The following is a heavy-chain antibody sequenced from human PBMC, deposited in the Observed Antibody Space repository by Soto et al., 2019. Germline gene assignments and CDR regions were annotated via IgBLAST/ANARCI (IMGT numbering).Heavy chain of an antibody. D-gene: IGHD3-22*01. Sequence: QVQLVQSGAEVKKPGSSVKVSCKASGGTFSSYAISWVRQAPGQGLEWMGGIIPIFGTANYAQKFQGRVTTTADESTSTAYMELSSLRSEDTAVYYCASLDYYDSRGYHVTDALWYFDLWGRGTLVTVSP. CDR3: ASLDYYDSRGYHVTDALWYFDL. CDR2: IIPIFGTA. CDR1: GGTFSSYA. J-gene: IGHJ2*01. V-gene: IGHV1-69*01.